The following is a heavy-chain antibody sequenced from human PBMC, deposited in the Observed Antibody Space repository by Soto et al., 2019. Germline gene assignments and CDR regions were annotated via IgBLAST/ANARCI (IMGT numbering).Heavy chain of an antibody. CDR1: GGSISSYY. Sequence: PSGTLSLTCTVSGGSISSYYWSWIRQPPGKGLEWIGYIYYSGSTYYNPSLKSRVTISVDTSKNQFSLKLSSVTAADTAVYYCARLYCGADCYSPNAMDVGGQGTTVTVSS. D-gene: IGHD2-21*02. CDR3: ARLYCGADCYSPNAMDV. J-gene: IGHJ6*02. V-gene: IGHV4-59*08. CDR2: IYYSGST.